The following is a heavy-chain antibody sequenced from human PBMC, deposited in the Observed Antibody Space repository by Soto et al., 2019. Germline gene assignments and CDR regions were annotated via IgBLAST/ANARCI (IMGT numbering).Heavy chain of an antibody. J-gene: IGHJ6*02. V-gene: IGHV1-24*01. CDR3: ATSTPPRLRYFDVFIRTQYYYYGMDV. CDR2: FDPEDGET. D-gene: IGHD3-9*01. CDR1: GYTLTELS. Sequence: ASVKVSFKVSGYTLTELSMHWVRQAPGKGLEWMGGFDPEDGETIYAQKFQGRVTMTEDTSTDTAYMELSSLRSEDTAVYYCATSTPPRLRYFDVFIRTQYYYYGMDVWGQGTTVTVSS.